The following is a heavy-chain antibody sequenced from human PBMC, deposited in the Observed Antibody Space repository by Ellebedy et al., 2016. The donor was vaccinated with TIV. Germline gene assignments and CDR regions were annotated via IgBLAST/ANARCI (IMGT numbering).Heavy chain of an antibody. Sequence: GESLKISCAASGFTFSSDWMHWVRQAPGKGLVWVSRINSDGSTTSYEDSVKGRFTISRDNAKNTLYLQMNSLSAEDTAVYYCARDSYGSGTYYAHFNSWGQGTLVTVSS. CDR1: GFTFSSDW. CDR2: INSDGSTT. D-gene: IGHD3-10*01. CDR3: ARDSYGSGTYYAHFNS. V-gene: IGHV3-74*01. J-gene: IGHJ4*02.